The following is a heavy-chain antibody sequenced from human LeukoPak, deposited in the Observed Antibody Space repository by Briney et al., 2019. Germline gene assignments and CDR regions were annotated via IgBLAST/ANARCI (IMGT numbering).Heavy chain of an antibody. J-gene: IGHJ4*02. D-gene: IGHD3-22*01. CDR2: ISAYNGNT. CDR3: ARESPPYYYDSSGYFDY. CDR1: GYTFTSYG. Sequence: ASVKVSCKASGYTFTSYGISWVRQAPGQGLEWMGWISAYNGNTNYAQKLQGRVTMTRDTSTSTVYKELSSLRSEDTAVYYCARESPPYYYDSSGYFDYWGQGTLVTVSS. V-gene: IGHV1-18*01.